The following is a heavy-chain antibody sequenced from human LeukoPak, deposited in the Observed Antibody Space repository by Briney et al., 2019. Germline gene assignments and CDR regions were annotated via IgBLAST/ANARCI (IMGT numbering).Heavy chain of an antibody. J-gene: IGHJ4*02. Sequence: GRSLRLSCAASGFTFSSYGMHWVRQAPGKGLEWVAVISYDGSNKYYADSVKGRFTISRDNSKNTLYLQMNSLRAEDTAVYYCAKDRTPYSSSSNALHWGQGTLVTVSS. CDR1: GFTFSSYG. D-gene: IGHD6-6*01. V-gene: IGHV3-30*18. CDR3: AKDRTPYSSSSNALH. CDR2: ISYDGSNK.